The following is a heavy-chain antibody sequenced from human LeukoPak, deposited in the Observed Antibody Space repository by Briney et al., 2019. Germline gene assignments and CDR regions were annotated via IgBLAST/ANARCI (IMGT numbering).Heavy chain of an antibody. V-gene: IGHV5-51*01. CDR3: ARRGGGGYDSGWFDP. J-gene: IGHJ5*02. Sequence: GESLKISCKGSGYPFTSYWIAWVRQMPGKGLEWMGIIYPGDSDIRYSPSLQGQVTISADKSITTTYLQWSSLKASDTAIYYCARRGGGGYDSGWFDPWGQGTLVTVSS. CDR1: GYPFTSYW. CDR2: IYPGDSDI. D-gene: IGHD5-12*01.